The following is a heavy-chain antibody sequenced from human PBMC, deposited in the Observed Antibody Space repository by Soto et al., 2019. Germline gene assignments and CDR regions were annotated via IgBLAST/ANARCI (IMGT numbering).Heavy chain of an antibody. CDR1: GGSISSYY. V-gene: IGHV4-59*01. D-gene: IGHD3-22*01. Sequence: SETLSLTCTVSGGSISSYYWSWIRHPPGKGLEWIGYIYYSGSTNYNPSLKSRVTISVDTSKNQFSLKLSSVTAADTAVYYCARALSGEASGYYYWTNLGWFDPWGQGTLVTVSS. J-gene: IGHJ5*02. CDR3: ARALSGEASGYYYWTNLGWFDP. CDR2: IYYSGST.